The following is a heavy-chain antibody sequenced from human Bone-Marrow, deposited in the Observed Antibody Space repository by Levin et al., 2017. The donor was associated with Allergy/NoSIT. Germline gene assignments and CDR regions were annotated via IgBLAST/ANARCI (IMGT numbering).Heavy chain of an antibody. Sequence: GASVKVSCKASGGTFSSYAISWVRQAPGQGLEWMGGIIPIFGTANYAQKFQGRVTITADKSTSTAYMELSSLRSEDTAVYYCARGSLGITGTGFDYWGQGTLVTVSS. CDR2: IIPIFGTA. J-gene: IGHJ4*02. V-gene: IGHV1-69*06. CDR3: ARGSLGITGTGFDY. D-gene: IGHD1-20*01. CDR1: GGTFSSYA.